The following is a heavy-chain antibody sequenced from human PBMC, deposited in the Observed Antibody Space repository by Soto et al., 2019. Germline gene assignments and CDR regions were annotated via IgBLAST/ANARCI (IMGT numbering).Heavy chain of an antibody. CDR3: ATDAYSSSWDYYYGMDV. CDR2: FDPEDGET. CDR1: RYTLTELS. J-gene: IGHJ6*02. Sequence: VASVKVSCKVSRYTLTELSMHWVRQAPGKGLEWMGGFDPEDGETIYAQKFQGRVTMTEDTSTDTAYMELSSLRSEDTAVYYCATDAYSSSWDYYYGMDVWGQGTTVTVSS. D-gene: IGHD6-13*01. V-gene: IGHV1-24*01.